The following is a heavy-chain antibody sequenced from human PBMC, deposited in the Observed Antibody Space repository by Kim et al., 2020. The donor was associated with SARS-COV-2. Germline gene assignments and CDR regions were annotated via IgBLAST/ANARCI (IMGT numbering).Heavy chain of an antibody. D-gene: IGHD6-6*01. CDR1: GGSNSSYY. Sequence: SETLSLTCTVSGGSNSSYYWSWIRQPPGKGLEWIGYIYYSGSTNYNPSLKSRVTISVDTSKNHFSLKLSSVTAADTAEYYCARHGLYSSSLFNYYYYGMDVWGQGTTVTVSS. J-gene: IGHJ6*02. CDR3: ARHGLYSSSLFNYYYYGMDV. V-gene: IGHV4-59*08. CDR2: IYYSGST.